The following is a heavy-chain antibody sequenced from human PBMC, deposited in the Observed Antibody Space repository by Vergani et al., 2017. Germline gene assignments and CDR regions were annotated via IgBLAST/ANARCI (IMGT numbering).Heavy chain of an antibody. D-gene: IGHD3-9*01. J-gene: IGHJ3*02. CDR2: IDPSDSYT. Sequence: EVQLVQSGAEVKKPGESLRISCKGSGYSFTSYWISWVRQMPGKGLEVMGRIDPSDSYTNYSPSFQGHVTISADKSISTAYLQWSSLKASDTARYYCARRRLRYFDWLLSDAFDIWGQGTMVTVSS. CDR3: ARRRLRYFDWLLSDAFDI. V-gene: IGHV5-10-1*01. CDR1: GYSFTSYW.